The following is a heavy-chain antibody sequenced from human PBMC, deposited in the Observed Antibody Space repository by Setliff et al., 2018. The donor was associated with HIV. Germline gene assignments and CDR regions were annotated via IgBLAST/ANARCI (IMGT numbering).Heavy chain of an antibody. CDR3: APAGYSGSYLDAFDI. D-gene: IGHD1-26*01. J-gene: IGHJ3*02. V-gene: IGHV4-39*01. CDR1: GGSISSSSYY. Sequence: SETLSLTCTVSGGSISSSSYYWGWIRQPPGKGLEWIGSIYYSGSTYYNPSLKSRVTISVDTSKNQFSLKLSSVTAADTAVYYCAPAGYSGSYLDAFDIWGQGTMVTVSS. CDR2: IYYSGST.